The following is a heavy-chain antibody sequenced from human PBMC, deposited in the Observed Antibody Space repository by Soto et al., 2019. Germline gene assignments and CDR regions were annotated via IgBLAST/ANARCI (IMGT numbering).Heavy chain of an antibody. CDR3: AKEAGELSTRSFDY. CDR1: GFTFSSYS. Sequence: VQLVESGGGLVKPGGSLRLSCAASGFTFSSYSMNWVRQAPGKGLEWVASISSSSSYLYYADSVKGRFTISIDNAKNSLYLQMNSLRAEDTAVYYCAKEAGELSTRSFDYWGQGTLVTVSA. D-gene: IGHD3-16*02. J-gene: IGHJ4*02. CDR2: ISSSSSYL. V-gene: IGHV3-21*01.